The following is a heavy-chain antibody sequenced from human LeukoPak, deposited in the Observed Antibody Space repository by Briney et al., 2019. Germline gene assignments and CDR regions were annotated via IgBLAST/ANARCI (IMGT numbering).Heavy chain of an antibody. CDR3: ARAPRYYDFWSGYFGSGWFDP. CDR1: GGSVSDYY. J-gene: IGHJ5*02. D-gene: IGHD3-3*01. CDR2: IYHTGST. V-gene: IGHV4-59*02. Sequence: SETLSLTCTISGGSVSDYYWSWIRQSPGKGLEWIGYIYHTGSTSYSPSLKSRVTISADTSQNQFSLKLSSVTAADTAVYYCARAPRYYDFWSGYFGSGWFDPWGQGTLVTVSS.